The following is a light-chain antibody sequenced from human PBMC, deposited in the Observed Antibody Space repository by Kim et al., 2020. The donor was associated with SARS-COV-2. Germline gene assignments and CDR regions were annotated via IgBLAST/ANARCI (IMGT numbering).Light chain of an antibody. CDR2: NTN. J-gene: IGLJ3*02. CDR3: VLYMGSGISV. CDR1: SGSVSTSSY. Sequence: QTVVTQEPSFSVSPGGTVTLTCGLSSGSVSTSSYPSWYQQTPGQAPRTLIYNTNTRSSGVPDRFSGSILGNKAALTITGAQADDESAYYCVLYMGSGISVFGGGTQLTVL. V-gene: IGLV8-61*01.